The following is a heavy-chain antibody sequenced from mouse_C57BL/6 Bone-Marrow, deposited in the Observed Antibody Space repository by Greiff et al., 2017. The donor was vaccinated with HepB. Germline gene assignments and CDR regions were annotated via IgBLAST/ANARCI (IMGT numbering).Heavy chain of an antibody. D-gene: IGHD2-5*01. CDR1: GFTFSDFY. V-gene: IGHV7-1*01. CDR3: ARDGPYSNSFSY. J-gene: IGHJ3*01. CDR2: SRNKANDYTT. Sequence: EVQGVESGGGLVQSGRSLRLSCATSGFTFSDFYMEWVRQAPGKGLEWIAASRNKANDYTTEYSASVKGRFIVSRDTSQSILYLQMNALRAEDTAIYYCARDGPYSNSFSYWGQGTLVTVSA.